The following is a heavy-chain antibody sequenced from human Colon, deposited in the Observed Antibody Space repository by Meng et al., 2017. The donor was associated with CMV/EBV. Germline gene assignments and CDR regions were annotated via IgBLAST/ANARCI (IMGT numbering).Heavy chain of an antibody. CDR3: VAARSGYYAHFDY. J-gene: IGHJ4*02. V-gene: IGHV1-2*02. D-gene: IGHD3-3*01. CDR2: INPNSGVT. CDR1: GYTFSDYY. Sequence: ASVKVSCKASGYTFSDYYMHWVRQAPGKGLEWMGWINPNSGVTNYAQKFQGRVTMTRDTSVSTAYMELSSLRSDDTAVYYCVAARSGYYAHFDYWGQGTLVTVSS.